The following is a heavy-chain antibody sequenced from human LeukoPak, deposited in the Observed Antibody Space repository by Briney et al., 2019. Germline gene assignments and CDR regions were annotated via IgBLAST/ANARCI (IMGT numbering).Heavy chain of an antibody. V-gene: IGHV3-15*01. CDR2: IKSKTDGGTT. D-gene: IGHD3-22*01. J-gene: IGHJ3*02. CDR1: GFTFSNAW. Sequence: GGSLRLSCAASGFTFSNAWMSWVRQAPGKGLEWVGRIKSKTDGGTTDYAAPVKGRFTISRDDSKNTLYLQMNSLKTEDTAVYHCTTSDPSYYDSSGYYVDAFDIWGQGTMVTVSS. CDR3: TTSDPSYYDSSGYYVDAFDI.